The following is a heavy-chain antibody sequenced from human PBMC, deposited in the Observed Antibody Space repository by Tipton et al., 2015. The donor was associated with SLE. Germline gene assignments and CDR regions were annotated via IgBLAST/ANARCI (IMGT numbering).Heavy chain of an antibody. J-gene: IGHJ3*02. CDR2: IYYSGST. V-gene: IGHV4-59*01. D-gene: IGHD5-24*01. CDR1: GGSISSYY. CDR3: ARENIGYNYAFDM. Sequence: TLSLTCTVSGGSISSYYWSWIRQPPGKGLEWIGSIYYSGSTNYNPSLKSRVTISVDTSKNQFSLKLSSVTAADTAVYYCARENIGYNYAFDMWGQGTMVTVSS.